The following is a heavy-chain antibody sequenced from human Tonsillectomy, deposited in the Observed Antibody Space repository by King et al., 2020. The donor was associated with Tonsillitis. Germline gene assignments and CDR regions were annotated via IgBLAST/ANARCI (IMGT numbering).Heavy chain of an antibody. CDR3: AKVPQGYCDY. Sequence: VQLVESGGGVVQPGGSLRLSCAASGFIFSGYGMHWVRQAPGKGLDWVAFIRHDGSSEYYADSVKGRFTISRDNSKNTLYLEMNSLRIEDTAVYYCAKVPQGYCDYWGQGTLVTVSS. CDR1: GFIFSGYG. CDR2: IRHDGSSE. V-gene: IGHV3-30*02. J-gene: IGHJ4*02.